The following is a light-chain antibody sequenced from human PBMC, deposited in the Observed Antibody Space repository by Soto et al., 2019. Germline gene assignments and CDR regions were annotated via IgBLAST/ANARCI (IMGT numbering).Light chain of an antibody. CDR3: HQYGSAPQT. V-gene: IGKV3-20*01. J-gene: IGKJ1*01. Sequence: LAWCQEKPGQXXTLGIYDAASRASGLPDRFSGSGSETDFTLTVSRLEPEDFAVYFCHQYGSAPQTFGQGTKVDIK. CDR2: DAA.